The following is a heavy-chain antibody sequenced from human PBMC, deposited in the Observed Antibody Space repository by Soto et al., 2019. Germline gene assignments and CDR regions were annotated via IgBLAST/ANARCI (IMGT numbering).Heavy chain of an antibody. D-gene: IGHD6-13*01. CDR2: LSASGFT. V-gene: IGHV3-53*01. J-gene: IGHJ4*02. CDR3: VRDSETSSSWSLDF. CDR1: GFNVNSDY. Sequence: ESGGGLIQPGGSLRLSCSASGFNVNSDYMDWVRQAPGKGLEWVSALSASGFTFYAASVQGRFTISRDDSKNTLYLQMNSLRVEDTAVYYCVRDSETSSSWSLDFWGQGTLVTVSS.